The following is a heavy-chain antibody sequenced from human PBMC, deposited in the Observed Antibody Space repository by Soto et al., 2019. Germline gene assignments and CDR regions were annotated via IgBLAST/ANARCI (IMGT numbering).Heavy chain of an antibody. CDR2: VYYTGTT. J-gene: IGHJ4*02. CDR3: ARGRRWDGGSWGFDY. Sequence: QVHLRESGPGLVKPSETLSLTCAVSGGSLTGYNWSWIRQPPGKALAWIGYVYYTGTTNYNPSLRSRVDMSVDTSKKQFSLTVNSVTPTDTAVYYCARGRRWDGGSWGFDYWGQGALVIVSS. D-gene: IGHD6-13*01. V-gene: IGHV4-59*04. CDR1: GGSLTGYN.